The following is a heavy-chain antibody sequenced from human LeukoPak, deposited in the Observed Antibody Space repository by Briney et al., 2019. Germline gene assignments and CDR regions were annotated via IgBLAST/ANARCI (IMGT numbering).Heavy chain of an antibody. V-gene: IGHV3-53*05. CDR1: GFTISSNY. J-gene: IGHJ6*03. Sequence: GGSLRLSCAASGFTISSNYMSWVRQAPGKGLEWVSVIHSGGITYYADSVKGRFTISRDNSKNTLYLQMNSLRAEDTAVYYCAKWARIVATIKALENYYYYYMDVWGKGTTVTVSS. CDR2: IHSGGIT. CDR3: AKWARIVATIKALENYYYYYMDV. D-gene: IGHD5-12*01.